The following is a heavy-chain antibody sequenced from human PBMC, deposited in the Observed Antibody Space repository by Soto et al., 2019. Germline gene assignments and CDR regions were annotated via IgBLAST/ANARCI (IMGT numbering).Heavy chain of an antibody. CDR3: ARDLTGYAMDV. V-gene: IGHV3-48*03. D-gene: IGHD2-2*01. Sequence: QAGGALRRSCVASTFTLSNYHMDWVRQAPGKGLEWLAYIDASGTVIYHADSVRGRFTVSRDNARNSLSLQMNSLRAEDTAVYYCARDLTGYAMDVCGQGTTVTVSS. J-gene: IGHJ6*02. CDR2: IDASGTVI. CDR1: TFTLSNYH.